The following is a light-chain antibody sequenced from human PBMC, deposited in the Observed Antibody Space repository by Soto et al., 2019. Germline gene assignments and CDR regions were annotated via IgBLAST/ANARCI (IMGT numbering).Light chain of an antibody. CDR1: QSIGSY. J-gene: IGKJ1*01. CDR2: DAS. V-gene: IGKV3-11*01. Sequence: IVLTQSPATLSLSPGERATLSCRASQSIGSYLAWYQQKPGQAPRLLIYDASNRATGIPARFSGSGSGTDFTLTISSLEPEDFAVYYCQQRNNCSPWTFGQGTKVETK. CDR3: QQRNNCSPWT.